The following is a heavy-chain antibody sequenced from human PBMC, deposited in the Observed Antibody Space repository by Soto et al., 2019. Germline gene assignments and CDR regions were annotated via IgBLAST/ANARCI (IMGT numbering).Heavy chain of an antibody. CDR1: GYVFTNYF. CDR3: AREVCSNSWSYYYGMDV. V-gene: IGHV1-46*01. D-gene: IGHD6-13*01. J-gene: IGHJ6*02. Sequence: QVQLVQSGAEVKKPGASVKVSCKASGYVFTNYFMHWVRQAPGQGLEWMGIINTNGGGTSYAQKFEGRVTMTRDSAKSTVYMDLSSLRSEDTALYFCAREVCSNSWSYYYGMDVWGQGTSVTVSS. CDR2: INTNGGGT.